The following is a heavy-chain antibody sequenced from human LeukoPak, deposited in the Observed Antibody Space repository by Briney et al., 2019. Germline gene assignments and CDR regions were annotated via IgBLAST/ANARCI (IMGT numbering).Heavy chain of an antibody. CDR1: GGSISSGDYY. CDR2: IYYSGST. CDR3: VRRVLLWFGEFQYYYYYMDV. J-gene: IGHJ6*03. Sequence: SQTLSLTCTVSGGSISSGDYYWSWIRQPPGKGLEWIGSIYYSGSTYYNPSLKSRVTISVDTSKNQFSLKLSSVTAADTAVYYCVRRVLLWFGEFQYYYYYMDVWGKGTTVTVSS. V-gene: IGHV4-39*01. D-gene: IGHD3-10*01.